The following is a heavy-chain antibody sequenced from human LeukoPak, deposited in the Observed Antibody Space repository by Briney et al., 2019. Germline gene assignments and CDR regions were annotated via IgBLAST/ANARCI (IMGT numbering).Heavy chain of an antibody. V-gene: IGHV1-46*01. Sequence: ASVKVSCKASGYTFTSYYMHWVRQAPAQGLEWMGIINPSGGSTSYAQKFQGRVTMTRGTPTSTVYMELSSLRSEDTAVYYCARGGQTTGSYYYYGMDVWGQGTTVTVSS. J-gene: IGHJ6*02. CDR2: INPSGGST. D-gene: IGHD4-11*01. CDR1: GYTFTSYY. CDR3: ARGGQTTGSYYYYGMDV.